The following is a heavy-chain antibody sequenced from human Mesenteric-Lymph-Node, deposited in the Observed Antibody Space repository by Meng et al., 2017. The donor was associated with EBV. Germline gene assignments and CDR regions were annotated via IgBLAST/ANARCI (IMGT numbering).Heavy chain of an antibody. V-gene: IGHV4-34*01. CDR1: GGSFSAYY. J-gene: IGHJ4*02. Sequence: QVQLQQWGAGLLKPSETLSLNCAVYGGSFSAYYWTWIRQPPGKGLEWIGEINHSGSTNYNPSLKSRVTISVDTSKNQFSLKLSSVTAADTAVYYCARPWLGRFDYWGQGTLVTVSS. D-gene: IGHD6-19*01. CDR3: ARPWLGRFDY. CDR2: INHSGST.